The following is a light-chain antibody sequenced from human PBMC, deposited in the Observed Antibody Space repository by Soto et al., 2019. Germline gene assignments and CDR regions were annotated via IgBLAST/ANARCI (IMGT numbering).Light chain of an antibody. CDR1: QDIRSD. CDR2: AAS. CDR3: QQYNSYLRT. Sequence: AIQMTQSPSSLSASVGYRVTVTCRASQDIRSDVGWYQQKPGQAPKVLMYAASRLHSGVPSRFSGSGSGTDFVLTISSLQPDDFATYYCQQYNSYLRTFGQGTTVDIK. J-gene: IGKJ1*01. V-gene: IGKV1-6*01.